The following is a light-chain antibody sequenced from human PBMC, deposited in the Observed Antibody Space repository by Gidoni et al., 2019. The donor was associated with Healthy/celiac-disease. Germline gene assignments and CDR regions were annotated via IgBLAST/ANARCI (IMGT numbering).Light chain of an antibody. J-gene: IGKJ1*01. Sequence: DIVMTQSPATLSVSPGERATLSCRASQSVSSNLAWYPQKPGQAPRLLIYGASTRATGIQARFSGSGSGTEFTLTISSLQSEDFAVYYCQQYNNWPRTFGQGTKVEIK. CDR1: QSVSSN. CDR2: GAS. CDR3: QQYNNWPRT. V-gene: IGKV3-15*01.